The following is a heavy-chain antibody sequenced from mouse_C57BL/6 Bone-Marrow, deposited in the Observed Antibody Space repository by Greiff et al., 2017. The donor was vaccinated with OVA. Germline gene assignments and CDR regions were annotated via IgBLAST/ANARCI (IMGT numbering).Heavy chain of an antibody. CDR3: AGAQASWFAY. J-gene: IGHJ3*01. V-gene: IGHV1-53*01. CDR2: INPSNGGT. D-gene: IGHD3-2*02. CDR1: GYTFTSYW. Sequence: QVQLQQPGTELVKPGASVKLSCKASGYTFTSYWMHWVKQRPGQGLEWIGNINPSNGGTNYNEKFKGKATLTVDKSSSTAYMQLSSVTSEDSAGYYSAGAQASWFAYWGQGTLVTVSA.